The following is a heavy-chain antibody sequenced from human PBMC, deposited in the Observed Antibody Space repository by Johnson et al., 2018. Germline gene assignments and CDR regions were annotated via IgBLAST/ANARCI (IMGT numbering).Heavy chain of an antibody. CDR1: GFMFSTQG. Sequence: VQLLETGGGVVQPGRSLRLSCAASGFMFSTQGMHWVRQAPGKGLEWVAVIWYDGSNKYYADSVKGRFTISRDNSKNTLYLQMNSLRAEDTAVYYCTRDALDFWSGPNNDAFDIWGQGTMVTVSS. CDR3: TRDALDFWSGPNNDAFDI. V-gene: IGHV3-33*01. J-gene: IGHJ3*02. CDR2: IWYDGSNK. D-gene: IGHD3-3*01.